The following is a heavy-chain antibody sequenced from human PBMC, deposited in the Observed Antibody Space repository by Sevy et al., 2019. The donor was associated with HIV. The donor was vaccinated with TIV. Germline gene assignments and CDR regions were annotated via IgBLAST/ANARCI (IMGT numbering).Heavy chain of an antibody. CDR1: GFTFGDYY. CDR2: IDRSGSDL. V-gene: IGHV3-11*04. D-gene: IGHD3-16*01. J-gene: IGHJ6*03. CDR3: ARVLGGVTNQCFYYYMDV. Sequence: GGSLRLSCEASGFTFGDYYMSWIRQAPGKGLEWISYIDRSGSDLYYADTVKGRFTITRDNGKKSLYLQMRSLRTDDTAVYYCARVLGGVTNQCFYYYMDVWGKGTTVTVSS.